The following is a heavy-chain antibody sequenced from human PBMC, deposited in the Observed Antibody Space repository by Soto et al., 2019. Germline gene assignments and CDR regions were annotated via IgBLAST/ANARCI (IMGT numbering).Heavy chain of an antibody. Sequence: QVQLVQSGAEVKKPGSSVKVSCKASGGTFSSYAISWVRQAPGQGLEWMGGLIPIFGTTNYARNFQGRVTITADEATSTVYMELRYLRSEDTAVYYCASPRGGSSWLVYYFDYWGKGTLVTV. CDR1: GGTFSSYA. J-gene: IGHJ4*02. D-gene: IGHD6-13*01. CDR2: LIPIFGTT. V-gene: IGHV1-69*01. CDR3: ASPRGGSSWLVYYFDY.